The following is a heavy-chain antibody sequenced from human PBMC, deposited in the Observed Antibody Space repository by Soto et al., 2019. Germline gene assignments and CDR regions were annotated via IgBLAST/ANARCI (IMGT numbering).Heavy chain of an antibody. CDR2: ISGSGGST. D-gene: IGHD1-26*01. Sequence: GGSLRLSCAASGFTFSSYAMSWVRQAPGKGLEWVSAISGSGGSTYYADSVKGRFTISRDNSKNTLYLQMNSLRAEDTAVYYCAKDVLRDSLLYYYMDVWGKGTTVTVSS. CDR1: GFTFSSYA. V-gene: IGHV3-23*01. CDR3: AKDVLRDSLLYYYMDV. J-gene: IGHJ6*03.